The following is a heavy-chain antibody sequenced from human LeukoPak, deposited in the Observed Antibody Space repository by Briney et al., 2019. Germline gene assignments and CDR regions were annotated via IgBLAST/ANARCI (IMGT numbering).Heavy chain of an antibody. CDR2: IIPIFGTA. CDR3: ARGSSYGSGIYYYYYYMDV. D-gene: IGHD3-10*01. CDR1: GGTFSSYA. J-gene: IGHJ6*03. V-gene: IGHV1-69*05. Sequence: SVKVSCKASGGTFSSYAISWVRQAPGQGLEWMGRIIPIFGTANYAQKFQGRVTITTDESTSTAYMELSSLRSEDTAVYYCARGSSYGSGIYYYYYYMDVWGKGTTVTVSS.